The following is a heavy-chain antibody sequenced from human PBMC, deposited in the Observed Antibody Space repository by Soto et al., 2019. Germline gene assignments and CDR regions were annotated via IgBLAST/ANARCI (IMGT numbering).Heavy chain of an antibody. V-gene: IGHV3-30*03. CDR2: ISYDGSNK. CDR1: GFTFSSYG. Sequence: GGSLRLSCAASGFTFSSYGMHWVRQAPGKGLEWVAVISYDGSNKYYADSVKGRFTISRDDAKNSLYLQMNSLRAEDTAVYYCATGVREVSPNLHYYYYGMDVWGQGTTVTVSS. D-gene: IGHD3-10*01. J-gene: IGHJ6*02. CDR3: ATGVREVSPNLHYYYYGMDV.